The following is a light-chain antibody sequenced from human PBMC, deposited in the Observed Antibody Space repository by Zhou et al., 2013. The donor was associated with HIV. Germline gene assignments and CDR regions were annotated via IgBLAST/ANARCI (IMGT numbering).Light chain of an antibody. CDR1: QSISDY. J-gene: IGKJ4*01. Sequence: EIVLTQSPATLSLSPGERATLSCRTNQSISDYLAWYQQRPGQAPRLVIYDASNRATGIPARFSGSGSGTDFTLTISSLQSEDIGVYYCQQYNNWPLLTFGGGTKVEIK. CDR2: DAS. CDR3: QQYNNWPLLT. V-gene: IGKV3-11*01.